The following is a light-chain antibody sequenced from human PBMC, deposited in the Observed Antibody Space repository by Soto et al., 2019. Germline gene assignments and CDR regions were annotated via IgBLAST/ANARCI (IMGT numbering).Light chain of an antibody. Sequence: QSVLTQPPSVSGAPGQTVTISCTGSSSSIGSGYGVHWYQQLPGTAPKLLIYDNNNRPSGVPDRFSGSRSGTSASLAIAGLQADDEADYYCQSFDSSLSTWVFGGGTKLTVL. CDR1: SSSIGSGYG. V-gene: IGLV1-40*01. CDR2: DNN. J-gene: IGLJ3*02. CDR3: QSFDSSLSTWV.